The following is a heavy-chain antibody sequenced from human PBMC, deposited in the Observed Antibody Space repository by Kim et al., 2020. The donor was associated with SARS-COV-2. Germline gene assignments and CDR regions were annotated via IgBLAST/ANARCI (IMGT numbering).Heavy chain of an antibody. D-gene: IGHD1-26*01. V-gene: IGHV3-33*05. CDR2: ISYDGSNE. CDR1: GFTFSSYG. Sequence: GGSLRLSCAASGFTFSSYGMHWVRQAPGKGLEWVAVISYDGSNEYYADSVKGRFTISRDNSKNTLYLQMNSLRAEDTAVYYCARDRVGPFDYWGQGTLVTVSS. J-gene: IGHJ4*02. CDR3: ARDRVGPFDY.